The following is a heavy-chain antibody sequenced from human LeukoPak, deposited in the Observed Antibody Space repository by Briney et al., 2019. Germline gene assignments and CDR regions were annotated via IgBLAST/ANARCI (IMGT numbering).Heavy chain of an antibody. J-gene: IGHJ3*02. V-gene: IGHV4-39*01. D-gene: IGHD3-3*01. Sequence: PSETLSLTCTVSGGSISSSSYYWGWIRQPPGKGLGWIGSIYYSGSTYYNPSLKSRVTISVDTSKNQFSLKLSSVTAADTAVYYCARHAGYDFWSGYFFGDAFDIWGQGTMVTVSS. CDR2: IYYSGST. CDR1: GGSISSSSYY. CDR3: ARHAGYDFWSGYFFGDAFDI.